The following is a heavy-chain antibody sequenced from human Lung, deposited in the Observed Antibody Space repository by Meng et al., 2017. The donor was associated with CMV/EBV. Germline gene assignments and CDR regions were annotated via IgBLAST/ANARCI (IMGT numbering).Heavy chain of an antibody. CDR1: GYNFDNYW. J-gene: IGHJ4*02. CDR2: IYPGDSDT. Sequence: XVSCKGSGYNFDNYWIGWVRQRPGKGLEWMGLIYPGDSDTRYSPAFQGQVTISADKSISTAYLQWSGLKASDTAMYYCARRGSTWFVDYWGQGTLVTVSS. V-gene: IGHV5-51*01. CDR3: ARRGSTWFVDY. D-gene: IGHD3-10*01.